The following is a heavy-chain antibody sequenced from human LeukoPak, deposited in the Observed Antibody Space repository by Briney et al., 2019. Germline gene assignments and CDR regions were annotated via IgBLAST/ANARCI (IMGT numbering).Heavy chain of an antibody. CDR2: ISGSGGST. CDR1: GFTSSSYA. V-gene: IGHV3-23*01. D-gene: IGHD6-19*01. Sequence: GGSLRLSCAASGFTSSSYAMSWVRQAPGKGLEWVSAISGSGGSTYYADSVKGRFTISRDNSKNTLYLQMNSLRAEDTAVYYCAKDLSAAVAGYFDYWGQGTLVTVSS. J-gene: IGHJ4*02. CDR3: AKDLSAAVAGYFDY.